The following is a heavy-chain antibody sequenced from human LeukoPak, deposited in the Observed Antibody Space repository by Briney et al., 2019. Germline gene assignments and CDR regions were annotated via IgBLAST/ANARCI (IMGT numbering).Heavy chain of an antibody. J-gene: IGHJ3*02. CDR3: ARWAYYYDSSGYGVRGAFDI. CDR2: IYYSGST. CDR1: GGSISSYY. Sequence: SETLSLTCTVSGGSISSYYWSWIRQPPGKGLEWIGYIYYSGSTNYNPSLKSRVTISVDTSKNQFFLKLSSVTAADTAVYYCARWAYYYDSSGYGVRGAFDIWGQGTMVTVSS. D-gene: IGHD3-22*01. V-gene: IGHV4-59*01.